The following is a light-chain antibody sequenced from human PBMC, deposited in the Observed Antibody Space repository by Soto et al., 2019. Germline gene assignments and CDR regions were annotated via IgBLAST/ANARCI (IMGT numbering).Light chain of an antibody. V-gene: IGKV3-20*01. J-gene: IGKJ2*01. Sequence: EIVLTQSPGTLSLSPGERATLSCRASQSVSSSYLAWYQQKPGQAPRLLIYGASSRATGIPDRFSGSGSGTDFTLTISRLEPEYFAVYYCQQYGSSPWYTFGQGTKLEIK. CDR3: QQYGSSPWYT. CDR1: QSVSSSY. CDR2: GAS.